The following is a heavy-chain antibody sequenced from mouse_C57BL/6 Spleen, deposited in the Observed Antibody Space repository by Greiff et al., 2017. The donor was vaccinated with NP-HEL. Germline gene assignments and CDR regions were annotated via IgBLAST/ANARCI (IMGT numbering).Heavy chain of an antibody. V-gene: IGHV1-82*01. CDR3: ARSNLVYYYCSSLAY. Sequence: VQVVESGPELVKPGASVKISCKASGFAFSSSWMYWVKQRPGKGLEWIGRIYPGDGDTNYNGKLKGKATLTADKSSSTAYMQLSSLTSEDAAVYFCARSNLVYYYCSSLAYWGQGTLVTVSA. J-gene: IGHJ3*01. CDR1: GFAFSSSW. CDR2: IYPGDGDT. D-gene: IGHD1-1*01.